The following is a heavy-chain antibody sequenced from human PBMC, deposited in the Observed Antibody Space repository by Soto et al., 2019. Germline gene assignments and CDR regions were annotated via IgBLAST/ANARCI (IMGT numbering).Heavy chain of an antibody. CDR3: ARRLAAAERSDYYYYYSMDV. CDR2: ISTTNGNT. J-gene: IGHJ6*02. CDR1: CYTFTSYG. V-gene: IGHV1-18*01. D-gene: IGHD6-13*01. Sequence: ASVEVSCKASCYTFTSYGISLVREAPGQGLAGMGWISTTNGNTNYAKKLQGRVTMTTDTSTSTAKMALRSLRSDDTAVYYCARRLAAAERSDYYYYYSMDVWG.